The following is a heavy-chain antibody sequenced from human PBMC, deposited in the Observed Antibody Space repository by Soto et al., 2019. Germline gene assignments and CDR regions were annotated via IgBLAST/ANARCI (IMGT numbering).Heavy chain of an antibody. CDR1: VGSFSVYY. J-gene: IGHJ4*02. CDR2: INHSGST. Sequence: SESLSFTCAFYVGSFSVYYWSWIRQPPGKGLESIGEINHSGSTNYNPSLKSRVTISVDTSKNQFSLKLSSVTAADTAVYYCARSRFWSGYYRDYFDYWGQGTMVTGSS. CDR3: ARSRFWSGYYRDYFDY. D-gene: IGHD3-3*01. V-gene: IGHV4-34*01.